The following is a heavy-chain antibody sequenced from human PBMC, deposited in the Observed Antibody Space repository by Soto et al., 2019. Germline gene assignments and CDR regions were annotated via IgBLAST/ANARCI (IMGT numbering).Heavy chain of an antibody. V-gene: IGHV1-18*01. CDR3: VMVDNYVTPTPQDV. CDR1: GYIFVNYG. CDR2: ISPYTGNT. J-gene: IGHJ6*02. Sequence: QVQLVQSGDEVKKPGASVKVSCKASGYIFVNYGIAWVRQAPGQGLEGMGWISPYTGNTHSATKVQGRLTMTTDTXTTTAYMDRGSLTSDDTAVYYCVMVDNYVTPTPQDVWGQGTTVTVSS. D-gene: IGHD3-16*01.